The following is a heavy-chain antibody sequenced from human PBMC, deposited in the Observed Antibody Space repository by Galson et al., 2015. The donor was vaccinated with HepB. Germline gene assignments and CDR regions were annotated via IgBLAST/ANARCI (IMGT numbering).Heavy chain of an antibody. CDR1: GGSFSGYY. CDR2: INHSGST. V-gene: IGHV4-34*01. Sequence: ETPSLTCAVYGGSFSGYYWSWIRQPPGKGLEWIGEINHSGSTNYNPSLKSRVTISVDTSKNQFSLKLSSVTAADTAVYYCARGRYGWFDPWGQGTLVTVSS. J-gene: IGHJ5*02. CDR3: ARGRYGWFDP. D-gene: IGHD4-17*01.